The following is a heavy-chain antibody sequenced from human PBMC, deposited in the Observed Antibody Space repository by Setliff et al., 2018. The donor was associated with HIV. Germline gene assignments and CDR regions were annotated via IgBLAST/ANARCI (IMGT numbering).Heavy chain of an antibody. CDR2: ISYSGIS. Sequence: ASETLSLTCTVSGGSITGHYWSWIRQPPGKGPEWIGYISYSGISNYNPSLKSRVTISIDTSKSQFSLKLTSVSAADTAIYYCARVPYPAGTSWIYYYYYMDLWGEGTTVTVSS. V-gene: IGHV4-59*11. CDR1: GGSITGHY. D-gene: IGHD6-13*01. J-gene: IGHJ6*03. CDR3: ARVPYPAGTSWIYYYYYMDL.